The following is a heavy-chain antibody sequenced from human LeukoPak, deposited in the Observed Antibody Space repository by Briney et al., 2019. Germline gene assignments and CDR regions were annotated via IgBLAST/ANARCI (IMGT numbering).Heavy chain of an antibody. D-gene: IGHD3-10*01. CDR3: ARDSTFYYGSGSYYNGYFQH. V-gene: IGHV1-69*05. CDR1: GGTFSSYA. CDR2: IIPIFGTA. J-gene: IGHJ1*01. Sequence: SVKVSCKASGGTFSSYAISWVRQAPGQGLEWMGRIIPIFGTANYAQKFQGRVTTTTDESTSTAYMELSSLRSEDTAVYYCARDSTFYYGSGSYYNGYFQHWGQGTLVTVSS.